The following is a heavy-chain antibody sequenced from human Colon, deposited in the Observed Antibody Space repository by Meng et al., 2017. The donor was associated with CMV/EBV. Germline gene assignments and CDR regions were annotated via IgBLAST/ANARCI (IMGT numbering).Heavy chain of an antibody. V-gene: IGHV1-69*10. Sequence: SVKVSCKASGGTFSSYAISWVRQAPGQGLEGMGGIIPILGIANYAQKFQGRVTITADKSTSTAYMELSSLRSEDTAVYYCARGPADIVVVPAAKSWYFDLWGRGTLVTVSS. J-gene: IGHJ2*01. CDR1: GGTFSSYA. CDR2: IIPILGIA. D-gene: IGHD2-2*01. CDR3: ARGPADIVVVPAAKSWYFDL.